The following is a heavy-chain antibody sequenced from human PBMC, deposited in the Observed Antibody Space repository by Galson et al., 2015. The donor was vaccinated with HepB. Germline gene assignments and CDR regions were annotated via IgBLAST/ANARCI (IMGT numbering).Heavy chain of an antibody. D-gene: IGHD4-17*01. CDR2: ISYDGSNK. V-gene: IGHV3-30*18. J-gene: IGHJ6*02. CDR1: GFTFSSYA. Sequence: SLRLSCAASGFTFSSYAMHWVRQAPGKGLEWVAVISYDGSNKYYADSVKGRFTISRDNSKNTLYLQMNSLRAEDTAVYYCAKPVKKTTGLRYGMDVWGQGTTVTVSS. CDR3: AKPVKKTTGLRYGMDV.